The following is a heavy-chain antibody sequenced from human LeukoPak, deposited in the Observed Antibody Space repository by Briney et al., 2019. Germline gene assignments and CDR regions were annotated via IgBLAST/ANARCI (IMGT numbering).Heavy chain of an antibody. Sequence: SQTLSLTCAISGDSVSSNSAAWNRIRQSPSRGLEWLGRTYYRSKWYNDYAVSVKSRITINPDTSKNQFSLQLNSVTPEDTAVYYCARGKGYCSGGSCQWFDPWGQGTLVTVSS. CDR2: TYYRSKWYN. CDR1: GDSVSSNSAA. J-gene: IGHJ5*02. D-gene: IGHD2-15*01. CDR3: ARGKGYCSGGSCQWFDP. V-gene: IGHV6-1*01.